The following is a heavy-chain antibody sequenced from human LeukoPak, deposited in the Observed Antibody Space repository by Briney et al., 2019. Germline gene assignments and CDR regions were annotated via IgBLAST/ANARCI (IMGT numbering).Heavy chain of an antibody. D-gene: IGHD5-12*01. J-gene: IGHJ4*02. Sequence: GSSVKVSCKASGGTFSSYTISWVRQAPGQGLEWMGRIIPILGIANYAQKFQGRVTITADKSTSTAYMELSSLRSEDTAVYYCARGGYSGSGVFDYWGQGTLVTVSS. V-gene: IGHV1-69*02. CDR2: IIPILGIA. CDR3: ARGGYSGSGVFDY. CDR1: GGTFSSYT.